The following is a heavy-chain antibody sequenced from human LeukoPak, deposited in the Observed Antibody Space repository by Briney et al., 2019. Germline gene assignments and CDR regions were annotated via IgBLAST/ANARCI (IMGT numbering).Heavy chain of an antibody. CDR1: GFTFSSYA. Sequence: PGGSLRLSCAASGFTFSSYAMSWVRQAPGKGLEWVSAISGSGGSTYYADSVKGRFTVSRDNSKNTLYLQMNSLRAEDTAVYYCAKKGGTVTTPPYYYYYMDVWGKGTTVTVSS. V-gene: IGHV3-23*01. J-gene: IGHJ6*03. D-gene: IGHD4-17*01. CDR2: ISGSGGST. CDR3: AKKGGTVTTPPYYYYYMDV.